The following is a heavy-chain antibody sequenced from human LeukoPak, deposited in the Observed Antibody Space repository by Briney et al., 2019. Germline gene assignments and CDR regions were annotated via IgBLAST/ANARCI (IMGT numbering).Heavy chain of an antibody. CDR1: GGSISSGSYY. D-gene: IGHD1-14*01. J-gene: IGHJ5*02. Sequence: SETLSLTCTVSGGSISSGSYYWSWIRQPAGKGLEWIGRIYSSGSTNYNPSRKSRFTISVDTSKNQFSLKLSSVTAADTAVYYCAGLIRPGWFDPWGQGTLVTVSS. CDR3: AGLIRPGWFDP. CDR2: IYSSGST. V-gene: IGHV4-61*02.